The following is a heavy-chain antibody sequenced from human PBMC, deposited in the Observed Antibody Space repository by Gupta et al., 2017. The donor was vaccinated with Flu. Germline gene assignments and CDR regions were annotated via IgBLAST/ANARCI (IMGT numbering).Heavy chain of an antibody. CDR3: ARVQGCSSPTCYTGGADY. CDR2: IIPNSGDT. Sequence: QGLEWMGRIIPNSGDTKYAQKFQGRVTMTRDTSISTVYMELNRLRSDDTAVYYCARVQGCSSPTCYTGGADYWGQGTLVTVSS. D-gene: IGHD2-2*02. V-gene: IGHV1-2*06. J-gene: IGHJ4*02.